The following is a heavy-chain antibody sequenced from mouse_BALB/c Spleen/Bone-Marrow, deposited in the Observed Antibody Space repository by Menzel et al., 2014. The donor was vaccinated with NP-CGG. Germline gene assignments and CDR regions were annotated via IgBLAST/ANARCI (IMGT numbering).Heavy chain of an antibody. V-gene: IGHV1-18*01. CDR3: ARPIYYDFFYWYFDV. D-gene: IGHD2-4*01. Sequence: VQLQQSGPELVKPGASVKISCKTSGYTFTEYTMHWVKQSHGKSLKWIGGINPNSGGTSYNQKFKGKATLTVDKSSSTAYMELRSLTSEDSAVYYCARPIYYDFFYWYFDVWGAGTTVTVSS. CDR1: GYTFTEYT. CDR2: INPNSGGT. J-gene: IGHJ1*01.